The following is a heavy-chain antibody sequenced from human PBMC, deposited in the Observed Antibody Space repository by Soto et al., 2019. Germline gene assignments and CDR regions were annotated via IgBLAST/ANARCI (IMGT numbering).Heavy chain of an antibody. J-gene: IGHJ6*02. CDR2: ISTYNGDT. CDR3: AREGSRPYYYYGMDV. V-gene: IGHV1-18*01. CDR1: GYSFTTYG. Sequence: QVQLVQSGAEVKKPGASVKVSCKASGYSFTTYGISWVRQAPGQGLEWMGWISTYNGDTDYAQNLQGRVTMTTDTSTTTGYMELRSLRSDDTAVYYCAREGSRPYYYYGMDVWGQGTTVTVSS. D-gene: IGHD2-15*01.